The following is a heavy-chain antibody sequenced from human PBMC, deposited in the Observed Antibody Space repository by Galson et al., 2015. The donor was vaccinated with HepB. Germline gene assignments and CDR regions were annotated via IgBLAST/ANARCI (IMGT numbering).Heavy chain of an antibody. CDR3: AKYYIWGSYPVFDY. CDR2: ISGSGSST. CDR1: GITFSSSA. D-gene: IGHD3-16*02. J-gene: IGHJ4*02. Sequence: SLRLSCAVSGITFSSSAMSWVRQAPGKGLEWVSSISGSGSSTYYADSVKGRFLVSRDISGNTLFLQMSSLRAEDTAVYYCAKYYIWGSYPVFDYWGQGTLVTVSS. V-gene: IGHV3-23*01.